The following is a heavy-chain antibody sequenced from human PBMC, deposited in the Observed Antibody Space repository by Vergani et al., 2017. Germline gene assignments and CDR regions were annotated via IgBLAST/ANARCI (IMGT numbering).Heavy chain of an antibody. D-gene: IGHD6-19*01. CDR1: GGSINSFY. CDR2: MYYNGET. V-gene: IGHV4-59*01. J-gene: IGHJ1*01. Sequence: QVQLQESGPGLVKPSGTLSLTCTVSGGSINSFYWSWIRQSPGKGLEWIGHMYYNGETIHNPSLKSQLTISIDTSKIQLSLKLRSVTTADMAIYYCASKVADSNGWAYFRHWGQGIPVIVSS. CDR3: ASKVADSNGWAYFRH.